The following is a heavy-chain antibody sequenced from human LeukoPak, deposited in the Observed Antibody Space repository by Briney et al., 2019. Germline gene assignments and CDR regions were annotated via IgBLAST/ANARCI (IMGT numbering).Heavy chain of an antibody. Sequence: SETLSLTCTVSGDSISTSNFHWGWIRQPPGKGLERIGSLDYSATIYYNPSLNSRVTLSLDTSRNQFSLSLISATDADTAVYYCARSRRNSRTDFEYWGQGTLVTVSS. CDR2: LDYSATI. D-gene: IGHD1-7*01. V-gene: IGHV4-39*07. CDR1: GDSISTSNFH. J-gene: IGHJ4*02. CDR3: ARSRRNSRTDFEY.